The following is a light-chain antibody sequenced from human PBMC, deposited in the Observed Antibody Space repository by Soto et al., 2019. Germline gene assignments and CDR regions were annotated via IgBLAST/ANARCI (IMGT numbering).Light chain of an antibody. V-gene: IGKV3-15*01. J-gene: IGKJ1*01. CDR3: QQYDNWPWT. CDR2: GAS. Sequence: EIVMTQSPATLSVSPGERATLSCRASQSVSSNLAWYQQKPGQAPRLLIYGASTRATGIPARFSGSGSGTEFTLTIRSLQSEDFAVYYCQQYDNWPWTFGQGTKVDI. CDR1: QSVSSN.